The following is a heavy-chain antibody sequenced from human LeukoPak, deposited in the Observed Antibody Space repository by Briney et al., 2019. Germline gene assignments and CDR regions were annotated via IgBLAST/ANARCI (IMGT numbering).Heavy chain of an antibody. CDR2: IHHSGSS. D-gene: IGHD5-18*01. J-gene: IGHJ6*03. CDR3: AGLGYSYGFHYYYYYYMDV. V-gene: IGHV4-38-2*01. Sequence: SETLSLTCAVSGYSISSGYYWGWIRQAPGKGLEWIGSIHHSGSSYYNPSLKSRVTISVDTSKNQFSLKLSPVTAADTAVYYCAGLGYSYGFHYYYYYYMDVWGKGTTVTVSS. CDR1: GYSISSGYY.